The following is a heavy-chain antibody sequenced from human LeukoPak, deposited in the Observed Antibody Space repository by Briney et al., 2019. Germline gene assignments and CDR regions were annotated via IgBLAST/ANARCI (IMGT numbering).Heavy chain of an antibody. D-gene: IGHD2-21*01. CDR2: IGSTSTFI. J-gene: IGHJ4*02. V-gene: IGHV3-21*01. CDR3: ARERSVVADY. Sequence: GGSLRLSCVASGFTFSDYSMNWVRQAPGKGLEWVSAIGSTSTFISYADSVRGRFAISRDNAENSLYLQMNSLRAEDTAIYFCARERSVVADYWGRGTLVTVS. CDR1: GFTFSDYS.